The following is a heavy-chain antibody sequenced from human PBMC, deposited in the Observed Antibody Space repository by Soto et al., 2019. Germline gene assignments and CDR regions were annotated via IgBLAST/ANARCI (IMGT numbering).Heavy chain of an antibody. Sequence: ASVKVSCKASGYTFSRYVMHWVRQAPGQRLEWMGWINADHGNTKYSQNFQGRVTITRDTSASTVYMEMSSLRSEDTAVYYCARDLGCSGGSCYGVVWNYYYYYGMDVWG. V-gene: IGHV1-3*01. CDR2: INADHGNT. CDR1: GYTFSRYV. CDR3: ARDLGCSGGSCYGVVWNYYYYYGMDV. J-gene: IGHJ6*02. D-gene: IGHD2-15*01.